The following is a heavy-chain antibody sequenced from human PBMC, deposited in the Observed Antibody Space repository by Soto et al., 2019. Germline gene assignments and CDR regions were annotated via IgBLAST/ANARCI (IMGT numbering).Heavy chain of an antibody. CDR3: ARVSQSSSGGGAFDI. D-gene: IGHD6-6*01. CDR1: SGSISSSNW. CDR2: IYHSGST. Sequence: SETLSLTCAVSSGSISSSNWWSWVRQPPGKGLEWIGEIYHSGSTNYNPSLKSRVTISVDKSKNQFSLKLSSVTAADTAVYYCARVSQSSSGGGAFDIWGQGTMVTVSS. V-gene: IGHV4-4*02. J-gene: IGHJ3*02.